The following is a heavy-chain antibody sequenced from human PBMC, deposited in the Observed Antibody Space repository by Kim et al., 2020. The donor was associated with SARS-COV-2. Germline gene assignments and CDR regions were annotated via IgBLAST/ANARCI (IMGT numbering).Heavy chain of an antibody. CDR1: GGSISSGGYY. CDR3: ARDSARTGVMADY. CDR2: IYYSGST. D-gene: IGHD7-27*01. V-gene: IGHV4-31*03. J-gene: IGHJ4*02. Sequence: SETLSLTCTVSGGSISSGGYYWSWIRQHPGKGLEWIGYIYYSGSTYYNPSLKSRVTISVDTSKNQFSLKLSSVTAADTAVYYCARDSARTGVMADYWGQGTLVTVSS.